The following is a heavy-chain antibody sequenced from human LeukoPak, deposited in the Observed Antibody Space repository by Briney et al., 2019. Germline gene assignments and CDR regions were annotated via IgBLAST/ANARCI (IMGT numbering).Heavy chain of an antibody. CDR1: GFTFSSYA. Sequence: TGRSLRLSCAASGFTFSSYAMHWVRQAPGKGLEWVAVISYDGSNKYYADSVKGRFTISRGNSKNTLYLQMNSLRAEDTAVYYCARDTTGVEGTDVDTAMAINYWGQGTLVTVSS. CDR2: ISYDGSNK. D-gene: IGHD5-18*01. J-gene: IGHJ4*02. CDR3: ARDTTGVEGTDVDTAMAINY. V-gene: IGHV3-30*04.